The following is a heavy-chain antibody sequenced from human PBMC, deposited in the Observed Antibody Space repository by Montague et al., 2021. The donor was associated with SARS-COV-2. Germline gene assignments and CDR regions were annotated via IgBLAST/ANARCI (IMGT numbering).Heavy chain of an antibody. V-gene: IGHV3-23*01. CDR2: ISISGDKT. J-gene: IGHJ4*02. CDR3: ANEEVPNDY. Sequence: SLRLSCAVSGFTFSKHAMSWVRQAPGKGLEWVSGISISGDKTYYADSVKDRFTISRDNSRNTVYLQLNTLRAEDTATYYCANEEVPNDYWGRGTLVTVSS. CDR1: GFTFSKHA.